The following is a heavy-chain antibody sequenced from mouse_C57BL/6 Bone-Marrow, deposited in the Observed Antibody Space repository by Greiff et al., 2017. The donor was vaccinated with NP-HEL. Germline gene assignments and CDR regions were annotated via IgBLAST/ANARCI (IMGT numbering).Heavy chain of an antibody. CDR3: ARSDYFPWFAY. CDR2: IYPGDGDT. D-gene: IGHD1-1*01. J-gene: IGHJ3*01. CDR1: GYAFSSYW. V-gene: IGHV1-80*01. Sequence: VQLQQSGAELVKPGASVKISCKASGYAFSSYWMNWVKQRPGEGLEWIGQIYPGDGDTNYNGKFKGKATLTADKSSSTAYMQLSSLTSEDSAVYFCARSDYFPWFAYWGQGTLVTVSA.